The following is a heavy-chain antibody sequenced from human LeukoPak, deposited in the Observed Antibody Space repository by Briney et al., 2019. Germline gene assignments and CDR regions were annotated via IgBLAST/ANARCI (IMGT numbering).Heavy chain of an antibody. V-gene: IGHV4-39*01. CDR3: ARRNEYSSSSLWSLGFNWFDP. D-gene: IGHD6-6*01. Sequence: SETLSLTCTVSGGSISSSSYYWDWIRHPPGKGLEWIGSFYYSGSTYYNPSLKSRVTISADTSKNQFSLKLSSVTAADTAVYYCARRNEYSSSSLWSLGFNWFDPWGQGTLVTVSS. CDR1: GGSISSSSYY. J-gene: IGHJ5*02. CDR2: FYYSGST.